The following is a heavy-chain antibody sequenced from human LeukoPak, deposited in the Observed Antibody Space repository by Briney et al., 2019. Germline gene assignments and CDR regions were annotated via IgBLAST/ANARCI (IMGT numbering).Heavy chain of an antibody. CDR1: GGSFSGYY. CDR3: ARDPNYGDYHSDETSSKKSLDYFDY. J-gene: IGHJ4*02. V-gene: IGHV4-34*01. CDR2: INHSGST. Sequence: PSETLSLTCAVHGGSFSGYYWTWIRQPPGKGPEWIGEINHSGSTNYNPSLKSRVTISVDTSKNQFSLKLSSVTAADTAVYYCARDPNYGDYHSDETSSKKSLDYFDYWGQGTLVTVSS. D-gene: IGHD4-17*01.